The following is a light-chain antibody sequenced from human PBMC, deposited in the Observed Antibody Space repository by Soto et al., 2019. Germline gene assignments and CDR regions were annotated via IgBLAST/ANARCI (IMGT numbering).Light chain of an antibody. CDR1: QTVSNW. CDR2: DAS. CDR3: QQRSSWPS. Sequence: DIQRTESPSTLSASIGERVTITCRASQTVSNWLAWYQQKPGKAPKLLIYDASSLESGVPSRFSGSGSGTDFTLTISSIEPEDFAVYHCQQRSSWPSFGQGTRLEIK. V-gene: IGKV1-5*01. J-gene: IGKJ5*01.